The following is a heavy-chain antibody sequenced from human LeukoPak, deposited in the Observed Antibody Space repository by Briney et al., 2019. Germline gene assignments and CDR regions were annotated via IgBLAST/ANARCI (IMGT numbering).Heavy chain of an antibody. J-gene: IGHJ4*02. D-gene: IGHD2-21*01. CDR2: VSGSGDS. CDR3: ARRAPYLPSPDY. V-gene: IGHV3-23*01. CDR1: GFTFNNYA. Sequence: PGGSLRLSCAASGFTFNNYAMSWVRQAPGKGLEWVSAVSGSGDSYYADSVKGRFTISRDNAKNSLYLQMDSLRAEDTAVYYCARRAPYLPSPDYWGQGTLVTVSS.